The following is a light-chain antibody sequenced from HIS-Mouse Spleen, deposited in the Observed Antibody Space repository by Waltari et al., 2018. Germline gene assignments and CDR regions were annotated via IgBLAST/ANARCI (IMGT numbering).Light chain of an antibody. CDR2: EDS. CDR1: ALPKKY. J-gene: IGLJ2*01. V-gene: IGLV3-10*01. Sequence: SYELTQPPSVSVSPGQTARITCSGDALPKKYAYWYQQKSGQAPVLVISEDSKRPAGIPESFYGSSSGTMATLTISGAQVEDEADYYCYSTDSSGNHRVFGGGTKLTVL. CDR3: YSTDSSGNHRV.